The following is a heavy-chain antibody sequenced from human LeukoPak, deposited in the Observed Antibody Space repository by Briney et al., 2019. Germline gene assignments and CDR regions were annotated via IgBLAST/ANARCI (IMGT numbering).Heavy chain of an antibody. CDR2: INSDGSST. V-gene: IGHV3-74*01. CDR3: TDLSTGDAFNI. Sequence: GGSLRLSCAASGFTFTKYWMHWVRQAPGKGPVWVARINSDGSSTSYADSVKGRFTISRDNAKNTLYLQMNSLRAEDTAVYYCTDLSTGDAFNIWGQGTMVTVSS. J-gene: IGHJ3*02. CDR1: GFTFTKYW. D-gene: IGHD1-1*01.